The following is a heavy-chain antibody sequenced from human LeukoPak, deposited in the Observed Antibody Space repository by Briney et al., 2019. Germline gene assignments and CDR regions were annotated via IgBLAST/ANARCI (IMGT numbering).Heavy chain of an antibody. J-gene: IGHJ6*02. CDR2: ISYDGSNK. V-gene: IGHV3-30*03. CDR3: ARDRPHAYQLLVYYYYYGMDV. Sequence: GRSLRLSCAASGFTFSSYGMHWVRQAPGKGLEWVAVISYDGSNKYYADSVKGRFTISRDNSKNTLYLQMNSLRAEDTAVYYCARDRPHAYQLLVYYYYYGMDVWGQGTTVTVSS. CDR1: GFTFSSYG. D-gene: IGHD2-2*01.